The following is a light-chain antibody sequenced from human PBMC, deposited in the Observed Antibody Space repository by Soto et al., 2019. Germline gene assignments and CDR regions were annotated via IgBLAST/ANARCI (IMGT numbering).Light chain of an antibody. J-gene: IGKJ4*01. CDR3: QQYDIFSLT. Sequence: DIQMTQSPSTLSASVGDRVTITCRASQSISSWLAWYQQKPGKAPKRLIYKASTLESGIPSWFSGGGSGTEFTLTISSLQPDDFATYYCQQYDIFSLTFGGGTKVEVK. CDR2: KAS. CDR1: QSISSW. V-gene: IGKV1-5*03.